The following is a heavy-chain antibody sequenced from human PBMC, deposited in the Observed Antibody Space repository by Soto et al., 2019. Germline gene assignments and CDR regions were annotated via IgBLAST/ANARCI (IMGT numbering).Heavy chain of an antibody. CDR3: ASAMDPLSGWYPLDY. D-gene: IGHD6-19*01. J-gene: IGHJ4*02. V-gene: IGHV4-4*02. CDR2: IYHSGST. Sequence: PSETLSLTCAVSDGSISSSNWWSWVRQPPGKGLEWIGEIYHSGSTNYNPSLKSRVTISVDKSKNQFSLKLSSVTAADTAVYYCASAMDPLSGWYPLDYWGQGTLVTVSS. CDR1: DGSISSSNW.